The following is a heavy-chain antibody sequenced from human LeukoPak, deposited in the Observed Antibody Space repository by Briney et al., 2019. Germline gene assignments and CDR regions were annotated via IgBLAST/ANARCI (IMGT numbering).Heavy chain of an antibody. CDR2: ITGSGSSK. D-gene: IGHD5-18*01. V-gene: IGHV3-23*01. Sequence: GGSLRLSCAASGLTFSNYGMNWVRQAPGKGLEWFSGITGSGSSKYYADSVKGRFTISSDNSKNTLYLQMNSLRVEDTAVYYCANDLGWIQLNLGRGQGTLVTVSS. J-gene: IGHJ4*02. CDR1: GLTFSNYG. CDR3: ANDLGWIQLNLG.